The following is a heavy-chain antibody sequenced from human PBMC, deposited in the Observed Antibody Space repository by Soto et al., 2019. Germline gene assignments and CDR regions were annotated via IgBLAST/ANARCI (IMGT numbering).Heavy chain of an antibody. CDR3: AREASVLIPAAQPPRFDS. CDR1: GYSFMKYG. V-gene: IGHV1-18*01. CDR2: ISPYSGYT. Sequence: ASVKVSCKGFGYSFMKYGINWVRQAPGQGLEWVGWISPYSGYTHSAQKFHGRLTLTTDTAASTAYMELRILRSADTALYYCAREASVLIPAAQPPRFDSWGQATLVTVS. J-gene: IGHJ4*02. D-gene: IGHD2-2*01.